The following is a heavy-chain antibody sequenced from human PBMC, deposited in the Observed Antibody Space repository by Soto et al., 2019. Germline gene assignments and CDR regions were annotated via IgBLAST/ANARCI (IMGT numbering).Heavy chain of an antibody. D-gene: IGHD6-6*01. J-gene: IGHJ4*02. V-gene: IGHV2-5*02. CDR2: IYWDDDK. CDR3: AHSRPPRLLDY. CDR1: GFSLTTTEVA. Sequence: SGPTLVNPTQSLTLTCSFSGFSLTTTEVAVGWIRQPPGKALEWLALIYWDDDKRYSSSLNSRLTITKDTSKNQVVLTMTNMDPVDTATYYCAHSRPPRLLDYWGQGTLVTVSS.